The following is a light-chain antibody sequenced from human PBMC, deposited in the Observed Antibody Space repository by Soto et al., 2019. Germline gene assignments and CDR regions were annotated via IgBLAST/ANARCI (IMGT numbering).Light chain of an antibody. CDR3: QQNGSSPFT. CDR2: DAS. V-gene: IGKV3D-20*01. J-gene: IGKJ3*01. CDR1: QSVSSSY. Sequence: EIVLTQSPATLSLSPGERATLSCGASQSVSSSYLAWYQQKPGLAPRLLIYDASSRATGIPDRFSGSGSGKDFTLTISRLEPEDFAVYYCQQNGSSPFTFGPGTKVDIK.